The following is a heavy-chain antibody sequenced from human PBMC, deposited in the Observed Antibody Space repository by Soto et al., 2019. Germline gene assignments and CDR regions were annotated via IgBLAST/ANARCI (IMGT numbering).Heavy chain of an antibody. CDR1: GYSFTSYW. CDR2: IDPSDSYT. Sequence: GESLKISCKGSGYSFTSYWISWVRQMPGKGLEWMGRIDPSDSYTNYSPSFQGHVTISADKSISTAYLQWSSLKASDTAMYYCARIVVVVAATQGYGMAVWGQGTTVTGSS. CDR3: ARIVVVVAATQGYGMAV. D-gene: IGHD2-15*01. V-gene: IGHV5-10-1*01. J-gene: IGHJ6*02.